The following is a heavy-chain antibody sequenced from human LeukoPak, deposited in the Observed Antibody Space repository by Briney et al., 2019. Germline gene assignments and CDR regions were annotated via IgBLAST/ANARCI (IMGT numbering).Heavy chain of an antibody. D-gene: IGHD1-1*01. CDR1: GYTFTSYG. CDR2: ISAYNGNT. V-gene: IGHV1-18*01. Sequence: ASVKVSCNASGYTFTSYGISWVRQAPGQGLEWMGWISAYNGNTNYAQKLQGRVTMTRDTSINTAYMELRSLESDDTAVYYCARAPPLPLGSFTLTGAFDVWGRGTLVTVSS. J-gene: IGHJ3*01. CDR3: ARAPPLPLGSFTLTGAFDV.